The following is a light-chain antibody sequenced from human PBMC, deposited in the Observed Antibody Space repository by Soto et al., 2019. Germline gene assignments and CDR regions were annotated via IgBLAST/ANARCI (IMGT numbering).Light chain of an antibody. CDR3: QVWDSGSAHVV. CDR1: NIGSKG. V-gene: IGLV3-21*04. J-gene: IGLJ2*01. Sequence: SSELTQPPSVSVAPGKTASISCGGNNIGSKGVHWYQQKPGQAPVLVIYSDTDLPPVIPARFSGSNSANLATLTISRVEAGDEADYYCQVWDSGSAHVVFGGGTKLTVL. CDR2: SDT.